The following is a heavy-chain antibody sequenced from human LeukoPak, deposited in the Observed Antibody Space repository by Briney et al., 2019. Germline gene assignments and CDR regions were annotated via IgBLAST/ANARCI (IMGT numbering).Heavy chain of an antibody. V-gene: IGHV4-39*07. Sequence: SETLSLTCTVSGGSFSSSSYYWGWIRQPPGKGLEWIGEINHSGSTNYNPSLKSRVTISVDTSKNQFSLKLSSVTAADTAVYYCARGGPTYYYGSGSYYKEYFQHWGQGTLVTVSS. CDR1: GGSFSSSSYY. CDR3: ARGGPTYYYGSGSYYKEYFQH. J-gene: IGHJ1*01. D-gene: IGHD3-10*01. CDR2: INHSGST.